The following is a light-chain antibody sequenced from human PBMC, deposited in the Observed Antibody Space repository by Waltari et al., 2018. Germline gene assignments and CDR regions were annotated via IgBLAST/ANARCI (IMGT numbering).Light chain of an antibody. CDR3: QQYNRWPPIT. V-gene: IGKV3-15*01. J-gene: IGKJ5*01. CDR2: DAS. CDR1: QGVSSN. Sequence: EIVMTQSPATLSVSPGATATLSCRASQGVSSNVAWYQKKPGQAPRLLIYDASTRATSIPAKFRGSGSGTEFTLTISSLQSEDFAVYYCQQYNRWPPITFGHGTRLEIK.